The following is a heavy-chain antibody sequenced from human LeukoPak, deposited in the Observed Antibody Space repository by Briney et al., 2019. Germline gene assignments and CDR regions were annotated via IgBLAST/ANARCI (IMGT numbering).Heavy chain of an antibody. Sequence: GGSLRLSCAASEFSVGSNYMTWVRQAPGKGLEWVSLIYSGGSTYYADSVKGRFTISRDNSKNTLYLQMNSLRAEDTAVYYCARDLSGVAGYTYGRGIDYWGQGTLVTVSS. D-gene: IGHD5-18*01. V-gene: IGHV3-66*01. CDR1: EFSVGSNY. CDR2: IYSGGST. J-gene: IGHJ4*02. CDR3: ARDLSGVAGYTYGRGIDY.